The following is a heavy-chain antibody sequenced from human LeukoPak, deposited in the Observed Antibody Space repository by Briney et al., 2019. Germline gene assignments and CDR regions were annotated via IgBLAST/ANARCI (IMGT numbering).Heavy chain of an antibody. J-gene: IGHJ4*02. D-gene: IGHD1/OR15-1a*01. V-gene: IGHV1-2*02. CDR3: ARSRASVGTSTYSDY. CDR1: GYTFTGYY. Sequence: ASVKVSCKASGYTFTGYYTHWVRQAPGQGLEWMGWINPNSGGTNYAQKFQGRVTMTRDTSISTAYMELSRLRSDDTAVYYCARSRASVGTSTYSDYWGQGTLVTVSS. CDR2: INPNSGGT.